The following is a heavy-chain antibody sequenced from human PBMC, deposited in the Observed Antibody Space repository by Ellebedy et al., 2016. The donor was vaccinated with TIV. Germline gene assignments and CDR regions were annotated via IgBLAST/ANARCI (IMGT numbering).Heavy chain of an antibody. CDR1: GFTFSSYA. CDR3: ACFHDLDH. CDR2: IYSGGST. D-gene: IGHD3-16*01. V-gene: IGHV3-23*03. J-gene: IGHJ4*02. Sequence: GESLKISCAASGFTFSSYAMSWVRQAPGKGLEWVSVIYSGGSTYYADSVKGRFTISRDNTQNSLYLQMNSLRVEDMAVYYCACFHDLDHWGPGTLVTVSS.